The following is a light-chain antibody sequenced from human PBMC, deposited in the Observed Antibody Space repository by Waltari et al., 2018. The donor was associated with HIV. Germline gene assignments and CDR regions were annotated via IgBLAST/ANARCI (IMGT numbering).Light chain of an antibody. V-gene: IGKV4-1*01. CDR2: WAS. CDR1: QSVLHISNNMNY. CDR3: QQYYTVPPT. J-gene: IGKJ4*01. Sequence: DIVMTQSPDSLAVSLGERATINCKSSQSVLHISNNMNYLAWYQQKAGQPPKLLIFWASTRAVGVPDRFRGSGSGTDFSLTLSSLQADDVGVYYCQQYYTVPPTFGGGTKVEI.